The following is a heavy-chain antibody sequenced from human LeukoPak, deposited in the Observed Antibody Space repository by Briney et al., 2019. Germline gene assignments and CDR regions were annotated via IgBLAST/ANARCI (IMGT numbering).Heavy chain of an antibody. J-gene: IGHJ4*02. CDR3: ARGYSGSYFDY. D-gene: IGHD1-26*01. CDR1: EFTFSSYE. Sequence: PGGSLRLSCAASEFTFSSYEMNWVRQAPGKGLEWVSYISSSGSTTYYADSVKGRFTISRDNAKNSLYLQMNSLRAEDTAVYYCARGYSGSYFDYWGQGTLVTVSS. CDR2: ISSSGSTT. V-gene: IGHV3-48*03.